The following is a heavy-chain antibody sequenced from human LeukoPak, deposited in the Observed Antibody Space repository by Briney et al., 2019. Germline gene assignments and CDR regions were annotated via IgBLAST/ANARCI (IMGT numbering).Heavy chain of an antibody. CDR1: GGSISSYY. D-gene: IGHD2-15*01. Sequence: WETLSLTCTASGGSISSYYWSWIRQPPGKGLEWIGYIYYSGSTNYNPSLKSRATISVDTSKNQFSLKLTSVTAADTALYYCARTKLYCSGGSCYSSLDYWGQGTLVTVSS. V-gene: IGHV4-59*01. J-gene: IGHJ4*02. CDR3: ARTKLYCSGGSCYSSLDY. CDR2: IYYSGST.